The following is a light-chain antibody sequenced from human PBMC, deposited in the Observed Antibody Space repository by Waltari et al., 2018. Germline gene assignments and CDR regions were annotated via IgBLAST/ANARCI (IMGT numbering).Light chain of an antibody. CDR3: QQYYTTPWT. Sequence: DIVMTQSPDSLAVSLGERATINCESSQSVLYSSNNKNYLAWHQQKPGQPPQLLIYWASTRDSGVPDRFSGGGSGTDFTLSISSLQAEDVAFYYCQQYYTTPWTFGQGTKVEIK. CDR1: QSVLYSSNNKNY. V-gene: IGKV4-1*01. CDR2: WAS. J-gene: IGKJ1*01.